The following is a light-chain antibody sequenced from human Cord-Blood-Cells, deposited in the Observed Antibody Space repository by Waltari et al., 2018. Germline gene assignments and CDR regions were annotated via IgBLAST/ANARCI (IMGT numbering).Light chain of an antibody. J-gene: IGKJ4*01. CDR2: GAS. CDR3: QQYGSSPT. CDR1: QSVSSSY. Sequence: EIVLTQSPGTLSLSPGERASQSVSSSYLAWYQQKPGQAPRLLIYGASSRATGIPDRFSGSGSGTDFTLTISRLEPEDFAVYYCQQYGSSPTFGGGTKVEIK. V-gene: IGKV3-20*01.